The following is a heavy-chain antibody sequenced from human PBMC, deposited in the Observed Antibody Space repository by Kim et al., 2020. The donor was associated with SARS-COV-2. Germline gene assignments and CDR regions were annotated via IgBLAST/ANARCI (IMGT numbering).Heavy chain of an antibody. Sequence: SHKGRVNISVDTSKNQFSLKRSSVTAADTAVYYCARTRAVAGTANAFDIWGQGTMVTVSS. D-gene: IGHD6-19*01. V-gene: IGHV4-4*09. CDR3: ARTRAVAGTANAFDI. J-gene: IGHJ3*02.